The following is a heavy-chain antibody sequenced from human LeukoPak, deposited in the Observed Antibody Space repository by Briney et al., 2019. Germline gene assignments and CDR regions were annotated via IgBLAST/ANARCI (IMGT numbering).Heavy chain of an antibody. D-gene: IGHD3-10*01. CDR3: AKEGEVRGVIILNSPFDY. CDR2: ILYDGSDK. V-gene: IGHV3-30*18. CDR1: GCIFSNFG. Sequence: HPGRSLRLSWSAAGCIFSNFGMHWVRQAPGKGLEWVAVILYDGSDKYYADSVKGRFTISRDNSKNSLYLQMNSLRAEDTALYYCAKEGEVRGVIILNSPFDYWGQGTLVTVSS. J-gene: IGHJ4*02.